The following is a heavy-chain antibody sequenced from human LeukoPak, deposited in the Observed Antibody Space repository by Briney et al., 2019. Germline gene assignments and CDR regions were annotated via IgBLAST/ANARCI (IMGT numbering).Heavy chain of an antibody. CDR3: ARDRDYSKGNWFDP. V-gene: IGHV3-11*01. D-gene: IGHD4-11*01. J-gene: IGHJ5*02. Sequence: PGGSLRLSCAASGFTFSDYYMSWIRQAPGKGLEWVSYISSSGSTIYYADSVKGRFTISRDNAKSSLYLQMNSLRAEDTAVYYCARDRDYSKGNWFDPWGQGTLVTVSS. CDR1: GFTFSDYY. CDR2: ISSSGSTI.